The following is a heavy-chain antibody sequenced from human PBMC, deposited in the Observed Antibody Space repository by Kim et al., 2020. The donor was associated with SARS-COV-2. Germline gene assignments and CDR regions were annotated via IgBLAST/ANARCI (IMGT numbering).Heavy chain of an antibody. J-gene: IGHJ4*02. D-gene: IGHD6-19*01. CDR3: ESVIAVAGIPDY. CDR2: VYHRGTT. CDR1: GDSINSGLYY. V-gene: IGHV4-39*01. Sequence: SETLSLTCTVSGDSINSGLYYWAWIRQPPGKGLDWIGFVYHRGTTYYNPSLKSRVTISIDTSKNQFSLNLSSVTAADTAVYYCESVIAVAGIPDYWGQGT.